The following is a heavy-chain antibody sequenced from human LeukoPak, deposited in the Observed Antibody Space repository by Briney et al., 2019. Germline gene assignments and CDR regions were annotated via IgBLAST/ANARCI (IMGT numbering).Heavy chain of an antibody. V-gene: IGHV3-33*01. CDR1: GLTFSSYG. CDR3: ARGLGEFFLDF. Sequence: GGSLRLSCAASGLTFSSYGMHWVRQAPGKGLEWVAVISFDATSKYYADSVKGRFIISRDNSKSMLYLQVNNLRVEDTAVYYCARGLGEFFLDFWGQGTLVTVSS. D-gene: IGHD3-16*01. CDR2: ISFDATSK. J-gene: IGHJ4*02.